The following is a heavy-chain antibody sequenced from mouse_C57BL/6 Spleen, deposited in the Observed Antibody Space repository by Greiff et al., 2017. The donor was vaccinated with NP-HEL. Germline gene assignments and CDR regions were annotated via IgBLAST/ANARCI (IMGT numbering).Heavy chain of an antibody. Sequence: VQLQQSGPELVKPGASVKISCKASGYAFSSSWMNWVKQRPGKGLEWIGRIYPGDGDTNYNGKFKGKATLTADKSSSTAYMQLSSLTSEDSAVYFCARRHDYDGVTYYAMDYWGQGTSVTVSS. CDR3: ARRHDYDGVTYYAMDY. V-gene: IGHV1-82*01. J-gene: IGHJ4*01. CDR1: GYAFSSSW. D-gene: IGHD2-4*01. CDR2: IYPGDGDT.